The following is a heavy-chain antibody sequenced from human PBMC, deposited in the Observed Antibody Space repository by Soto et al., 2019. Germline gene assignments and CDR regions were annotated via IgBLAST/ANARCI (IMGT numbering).Heavy chain of an antibody. J-gene: IGHJ4*02. CDR1: GGSFSGYY. D-gene: IGHD3-22*01. CDR3: ARGSGYSEY. Sequence: SETLSLTCAVYGGSFSGYYWSWIRQPPWKGLEWIGEINHSGSTNYNPSLKSRVTISVDTSKNQFSLKLSSVTAADTAVYYCARGSGYSEYWGQGTLVTVSS. CDR2: INHSGST. V-gene: IGHV4-34*01.